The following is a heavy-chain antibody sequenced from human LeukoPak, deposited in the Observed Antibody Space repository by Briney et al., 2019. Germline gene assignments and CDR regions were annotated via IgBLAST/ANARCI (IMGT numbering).Heavy chain of an antibody. D-gene: IGHD2-15*01. CDR3: ARDLPIVVVVAEPA. V-gene: IGHV1-2*02. Sequence: ASVKVSCTASGYTFTGYYMHWVRQAPGQGLEWMGWINPNSGGTNYAQKFQGRVTMTRDTSISTAYMELSRLRSDDTAVYYCARDLPIVVVVAEPAWGQGTLVTVSS. J-gene: IGHJ5*02. CDR1: GYTFTGYY. CDR2: INPNSGGT.